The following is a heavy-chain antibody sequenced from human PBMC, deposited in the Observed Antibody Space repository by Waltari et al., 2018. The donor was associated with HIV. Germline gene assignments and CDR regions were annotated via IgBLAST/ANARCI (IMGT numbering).Heavy chain of an antibody. CDR1: GFTFNPYA. D-gene: IGHD3-22*01. CDR2: ISWDGSNK. Sequence: QVRLVESGGGVVQPGRSLRLSCAASGFTFNPYAMHWVRQAPGKGLEWVAVISWDGSNKHYADSVKGRCTISRDNSRNSLYLQMSSLRAEDTAVYYCGREGDYYDSSPFDYWGQGTLVTVSS. J-gene: IGHJ4*02. V-gene: IGHV3-30-3*01. CDR3: GREGDYYDSSPFDY.